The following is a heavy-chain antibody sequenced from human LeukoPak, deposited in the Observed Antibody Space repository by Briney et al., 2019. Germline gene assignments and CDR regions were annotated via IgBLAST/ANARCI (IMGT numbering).Heavy chain of an antibody. D-gene: IGHD6-13*01. V-gene: IGHV7-4-1*02. Sequence: ASVKVSCKTSGYRFSTYAITWVRQAPGQGLEWMGWINTNTGQPAYAQGFTGRFFFSLDTSVTTAYLQITSLKTEDTAVYYCARWVAAADPWGQGTLVTVSS. CDR2: INTNTGQP. J-gene: IGHJ5*02. CDR1: GYRFSTYA. CDR3: ARWVAAADP.